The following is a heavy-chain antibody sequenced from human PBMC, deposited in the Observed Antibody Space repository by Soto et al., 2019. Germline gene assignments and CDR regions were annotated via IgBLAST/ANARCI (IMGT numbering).Heavy chain of an antibody. CDR2: INPNSGGT. CDR3: ARSHVIAVAGSPHLDY. D-gene: IGHD6-19*01. CDR1: GYTFTGYY. J-gene: IGHJ4*02. Sequence: QVQLVQSGAEVKKPGASVKVSCKASGYTFTGYYMHWVRQAPGQGLEWMGWINPNSGGTNYAQKFQGWVTMTRDTSISTAYMELSRVRSDDTACDYCARSHVIAVAGSPHLDYWLQGTLVTVSS. V-gene: IGHV1-2*04.